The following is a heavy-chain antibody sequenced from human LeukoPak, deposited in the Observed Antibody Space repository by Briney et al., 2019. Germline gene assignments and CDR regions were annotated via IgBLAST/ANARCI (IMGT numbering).Heavy chain of an antibody. V-gene: IGHV3-49*03. CDR2: IRSKAYGGTT. Sequence: PGGSLRLSSGAPGFTFGDYAMSWFRQAPGKGREWVGFIRSKAYGGTTEYAASVKGRFTISRDDSKSIAYLQMNSLKTEDTAVYYCAAGPLGAQDAFDIWGQGTMVTVSS. J-gene: IGHJ3*02. CDR3: AAGPLGAQDAFDI. CDR1: GFTFGDYA.